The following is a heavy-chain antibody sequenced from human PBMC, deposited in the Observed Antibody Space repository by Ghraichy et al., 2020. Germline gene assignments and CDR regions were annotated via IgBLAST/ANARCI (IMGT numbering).Heavy chain of an antibody. CDR2: IIPIFGTA. CDR1: GGTFSSYA. Sequence: SVKVSCKASGGTFSSYAISWVRQAPGQGLEWMGGIIPIFGTANYAQKFQGRVTITADESTSTAYMELSSLRSEDTAVYYCVRRGDNTGTDLDYWGQGTLVTVSS. CDR3: VRRGDNTGTDLDY. D-gene: IGHD3-22*01. J-gene: IGHJ4*02. V-gene: IGHV1-69*13.